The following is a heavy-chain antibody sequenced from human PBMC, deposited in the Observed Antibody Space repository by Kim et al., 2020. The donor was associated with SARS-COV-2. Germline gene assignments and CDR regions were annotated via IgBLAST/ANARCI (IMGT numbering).Heavy chain of an antibody. Sequence: SETLSLTCTVSGYAISSGYYWGWIRQPPGKGLEWIGSIYHSGSTYYNPSLKSRVTISVDTSKNQVSLKLSSVTAADTAVYYCVRGRFYYEISGYSFDSWGQGTLVTVSS. D-gene: IGHD3-22*01. CDR3: VRGRFYYEISGYSFDS. CDR2: IYHSGST. J-gene: IGHJ4*02. CDR1: GYAISSGYY. V-gene: IGHV4-38-2*02.